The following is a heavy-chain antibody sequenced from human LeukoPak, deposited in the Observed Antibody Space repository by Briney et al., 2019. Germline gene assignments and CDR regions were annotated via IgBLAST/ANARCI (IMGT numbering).Heavy chain of an antibody. CDR2: ISAYNGNT. CDR1: GYTSTSYG. D-gene: IGHD3-3*01. Sequence: ASVKVSCKASGYTSTSYGISWVRQAPGQGLEWMGWISAYNGNTNYAQKLQGRVTMTTDTSTSTAYMELRSLRSDDTAVYYCAREWGSYDFWSGYSPYYYYGMDVWGQGTTVTVSS. CDR3: AREWGSYDFWSGYSPYYYYGMDV. V-gene: IGHV1-18*01. J-gene: IGHJ6*02.